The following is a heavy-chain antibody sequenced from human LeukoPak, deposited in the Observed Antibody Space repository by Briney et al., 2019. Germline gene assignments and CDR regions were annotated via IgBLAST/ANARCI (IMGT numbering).Heavy chain of an antibody. V-gene: IGHV1-18*01. CDR3: ARVDMGFRYYYGMDV. CDR1: GYTFTSYG. CDR2: ISAYNGNT. D-gene: IGHD3-9*01. J-gene: IGHJ6*02. Sequence: ASVKVSCKASGYTFTSYGISWVRQAPGQGLAWMGWISAYNGNTNYAQKLQGRVTMTTDTSTSTAYMELRSLRSDDTAVYYCARVDMGFRYYYGMDVWGQGTTVTVSS.